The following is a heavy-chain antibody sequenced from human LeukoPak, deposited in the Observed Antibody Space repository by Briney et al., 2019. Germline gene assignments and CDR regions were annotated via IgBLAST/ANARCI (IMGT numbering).Heavy chain of an antibody. V-gene: IGHV3-53*01. D-gene: IGHD1-26*01. J-gene: IGHJ4*02. CDR3: AKYGLGATSPFDY. CDR1: GFTFSSYS. Sequence: GGSLRLSCVVSGFTFSSYSMSWVRQAPGKGLEWVSVIYSGGSTFYADSVKGRFTISRDNSKNTLYLQMNSLRAEDTAVYYCAKYGLGATSPFDYWGQGTLVAVSS. CDR2: IYSGGST.